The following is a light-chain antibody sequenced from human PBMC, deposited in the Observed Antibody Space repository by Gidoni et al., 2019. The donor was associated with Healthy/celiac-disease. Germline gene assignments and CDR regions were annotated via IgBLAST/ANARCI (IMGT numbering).Light chain of an antibody. CDR2: GAS. CDR3: QQYGSSPLFT. CDR1: QSVSSSY. V-gene: IGKV3-20*01. Sequence: EIVLTQSPGTLSLSPGERATLSCRASQSVSSSYLAWYQQKPGQAHRLLIYGASSRATGIPDRFSGSGSGTDFTLTISRLEPEDFAVYYCQQYGSSPLFTFXPXTKVDIK. J-gene: IGKJ3*01.